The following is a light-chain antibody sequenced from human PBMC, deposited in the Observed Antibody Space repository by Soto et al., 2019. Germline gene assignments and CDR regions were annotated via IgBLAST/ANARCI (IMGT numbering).Light chain of an antibody. CDR1: SSNIGRNT. Sequence: QSVLTQPPSASGTPGQRVTISCSGSSSNIGRNTANWYQQLPGTAPTLLIYNNNQLPSAVPDRFSGSTSGTSASLAISGLQSDHEADYYCAAWDDSLRGYVFGAGTKVTVL. V-gene: IGLV1-44*01. J-gene: IGLJ1*01. CDR2: NNN. CDR3: AAWDDSLRGYV.